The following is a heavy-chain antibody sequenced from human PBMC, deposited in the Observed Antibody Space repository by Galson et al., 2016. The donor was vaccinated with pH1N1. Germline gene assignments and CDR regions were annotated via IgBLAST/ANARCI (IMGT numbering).Heavy chain of an antibody. CDR3: ARDRKVGGMHLYYYYSGMDV. CDR1: GFSVSSNY. J-gene: IGHJ6*02. V-gene: IGHV3-53*01. D-gene: IGHD3-16*01. Sequence: SLRLSCAASGFSVSSNYMNWVRQAPGRGLEWVSVIYTGGRTDYADSVKGRFTISRDRSKNTLFLQMNSLRVEDTAVYYCARDRKVGGMHLYYYYSGMDVWGQGTAVTVSS. CDR2: IYTGGRT.